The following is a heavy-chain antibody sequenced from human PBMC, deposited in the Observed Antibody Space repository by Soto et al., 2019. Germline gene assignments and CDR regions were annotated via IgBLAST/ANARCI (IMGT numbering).Heavy chain of an antibody. D-gene: IGHD2-2*01. Sequence: SETLSLTCTVSGGSISSGGYYWSWIRQHPGKGLEWIGYIYYSGTTYYNPPLKSRVTISVDTSKNQFSLKLSSVSAADTALYYCARCSLVVVPAPGFDPWGRGTLVTVSS. J-gene: IGHJ5*02. CDR2: IYYSGTT. CDR3: ARCSLVVVPAPGFDP. CDR1: GGSISSGGYY. V-gene: IGHV4-31*03.